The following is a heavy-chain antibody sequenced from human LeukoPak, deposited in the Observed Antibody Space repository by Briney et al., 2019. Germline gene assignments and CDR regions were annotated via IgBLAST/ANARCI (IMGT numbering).Heavy chain of an antibody. V-gene: IGHV3-48*01. CDR1: GFTFSNYA. CDR2: ISSGSGTI. Sequence: PGGSLRLSCAGSGFTFSNYAMNWVRQAPGKGLEWLSYISSGSGTIYYADSVKGRFTISRDNAKNLLYLQMNRLRAEDTAVYYCAREFVLRYFEGYMDVWGKGTTVTVSS. J-gene: IGHJ6*03. CDR3: AREFVLRYFEGYMDV. D-gene: IGHD3-9*01.